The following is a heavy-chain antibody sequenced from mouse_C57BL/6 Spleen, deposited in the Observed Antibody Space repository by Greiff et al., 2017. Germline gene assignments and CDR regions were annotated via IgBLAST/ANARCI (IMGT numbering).Heavy chain of an antibody. D-gene: IGHD1-1*01. Sequence: QVQLQQPGAELVRPGSSVKLSCKASGYTFTSYWMDWVKQRPGQGLEWIGNIYPSDSETHYNQKFKDKATLTVDKSSSTAYMQLSSLTSEDSAVYYCARSYYSGSSYYAMDYWGQGTSVTVSS. CDR3: ARSYYSGSSYYAMDY. CDR1: GYTFTSYW. J-gene: IGHJ4*01. V-gene: IGHV1-61*01. CDR2: IYPSDSET.